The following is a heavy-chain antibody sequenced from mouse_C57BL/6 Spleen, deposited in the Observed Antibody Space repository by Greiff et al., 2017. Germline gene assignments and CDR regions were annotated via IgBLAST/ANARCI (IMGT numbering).Heavy chain of an antibody. CDR1: GYTFTSYW. V-gene: IGHV1-64*01. J-gene: IGHJ3*01. Sequence: QVQLQQSGAELVKPGASVKLSCKASGYTFTSYWMHWVKQRPGQGLEWIGMIHPNSGSTNYNEKFKSKATLTVDKSSSTAYMQLSSLTSEDSAVYYCARAIYYDYEWFAYWGQGTLVTVSA. CDR3: ARAIYYDYEWFAY. CDR2: IHPNSGST. D-gene: IGHD2-4*01.